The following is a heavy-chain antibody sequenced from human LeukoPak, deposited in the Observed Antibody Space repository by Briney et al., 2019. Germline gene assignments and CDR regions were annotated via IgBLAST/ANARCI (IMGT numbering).Heavy chain of an antibody. CDR1: RFTFRGYW. J-gene: IGHJ4*02. V-gene: IGHV3-7*01. D-gene: IGHD1-26*01. CDR2: IKEDESAK. Sequence: PGGSLRLSCAASRFTFRGYWMAWVRQAPGKGLEWVANIKEDESAKHQADSVKGRFTISRDNAQNSVYLQMSSLRGEDTAVYYCARDVGGSLDYWGKGTLVTVSS. CDR3: ARDVGGSLDY.